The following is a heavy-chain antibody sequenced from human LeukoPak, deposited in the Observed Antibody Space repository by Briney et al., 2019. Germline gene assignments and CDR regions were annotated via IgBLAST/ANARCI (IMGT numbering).Heavy chain of an antibody. CDR2: MSGDATST. V-gene: IGHV3-23*01. Sequence: GGSLRLSCAASGFTFSSFAMNWVRQAPGKGLEWVSTMSGDATSTYYADSVKGRFTISRDNSKNTLYLQMNSLRGEDTGVYYCAKAHLLDWLLPFDYWGQGTLVTVSS. CDR1: GFTFSSFA. D-gene: IGHD3/OR15-3a*01. CDR3: AKAHLLDWLLPFDY. J-gene: IGHJ4*02.